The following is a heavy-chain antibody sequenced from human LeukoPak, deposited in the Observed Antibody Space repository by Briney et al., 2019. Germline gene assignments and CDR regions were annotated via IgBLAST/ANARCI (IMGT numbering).Heavy chain of an antibody. CDR3: ARVRAVAGKRGGNYYSGMDV. V-gene: IGHV4-39*07. D-gene: IGHD6-19*01. CDR1: GSYSCSSSYY. CDR2: IYYSGSA. J-gene: IGHJ6*02. Sequence: SETLTLTCSVSGSYSCSSSYYWCWIRQPPGKGLGWIGSIYYSGSAYYNPSLKSRVTILVDTSKNQFSLKLSSVTAADTAVYYCARVRAVAGKRGGNYYSGMDVWGQGTTVTVSS.